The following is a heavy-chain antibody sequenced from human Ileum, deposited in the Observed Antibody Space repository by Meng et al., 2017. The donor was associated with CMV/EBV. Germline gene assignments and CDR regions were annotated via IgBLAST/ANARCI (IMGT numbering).Heavy chain of an antibody. Sequence: ASVKVSFKASGYTFTSYDINWVRQATGQGLEWMGWMNPNSCNTGYAQKFQGRVTMTRNTPISTAYMELSSLRSEDTAVYYCARVSRVCSSTSCYIRYYFDYWGQGTLVTVSS. CDR2: MNPNSCNT. D-gene: IGHD2-2*02. J-gene: IGHJ4*02. CDR3: ARVSRVCSSTSCYIRYYFDY. V-gene: IGHV1-8*01. CDR1: GYTFTSYD.